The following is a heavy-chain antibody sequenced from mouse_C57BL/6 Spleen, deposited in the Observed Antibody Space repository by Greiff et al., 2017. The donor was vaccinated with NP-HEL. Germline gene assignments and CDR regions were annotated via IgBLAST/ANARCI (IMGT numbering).Heavy chain of an antibody. V-gene: IGHV1-80*01. CDR1: GYAFSSYW. Sequence: VKLMESGAELVKPGASVKISCKASGYAFSSYWMNWVKQRPGKGLEWIGQIYPGDGDTNYNGKFKGKATLTADKSSSTAYMQLSSLTSEDSAVYFCAHSSGYYFDYWGQGTTLTVSS. CDR2: IYPGDGDT. J-gene: IGHJ2*01. CDR3: AHSSGYYFDY. D-gene: IGHD3-2*02.